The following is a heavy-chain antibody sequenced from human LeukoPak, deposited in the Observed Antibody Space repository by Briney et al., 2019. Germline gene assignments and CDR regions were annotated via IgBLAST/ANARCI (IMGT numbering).Heavy chain of an antibody. CDR2: ISGSGGST. V-gene: IGHV3-23*01. J-gene: IGHJ4*02. D-gene: IGHD3-3*01. CDR1: GFTFSSYA. Sequence: PGGSLRLSCAASGFTFSSYAMSWVRQAPGKGLEWVSAISGSGGSTYYADSVKGRFTTSRDNSKNTLYLQMNSLRAEDTAVYYCATLELRFLEWLLEGFDYWGQGTLVTVSS. CDR3: ATLELRFLEWLLEGFDY.